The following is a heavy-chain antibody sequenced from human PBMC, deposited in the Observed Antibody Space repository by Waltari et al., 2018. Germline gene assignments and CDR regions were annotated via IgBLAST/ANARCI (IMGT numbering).Heavy chain of an antibody. CDR2: VDPEDGET. Sequence: QVQLVQSGAEVKKPGASVKVSCKVSGYTLTELSMHWVRQAPGKGLEWMGGVDPEDGETIYAQKFQGRVTMTEDTSTATAYMELSSLRSEDTAVYYCAAPRLGVGARTITFDIWGQGTMVTVSS. J-gene: IGHJ3*02. CDR1: GYTLTELS. CDR3: AAPRLGVGARTITFDI. V-gene: IGHV1-24*01. D-gene: IGHD1-26*01.